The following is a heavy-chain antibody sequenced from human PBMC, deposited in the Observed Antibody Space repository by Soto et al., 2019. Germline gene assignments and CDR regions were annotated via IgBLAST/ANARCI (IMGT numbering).Heavy chain of an antibody. J-gene: IGHJ4*02. CDR1: GFTVSSNY. V-gene: IGHV3-53*01. CDR3: ARVPRYGD. Sequence: EVQLVESGGGLIQPGGSLRLSCAASGFTVSSNYMSWVRQAPGKGLEWVSIIYSGAGTYYADSVKGRFTISRDNSKNTLYLQMNSLRAEDSAVYYCARVPRYGDWGQGTLVTVSS. D-gene: IGHD4-17*01. CDR2: IYSGAGT.